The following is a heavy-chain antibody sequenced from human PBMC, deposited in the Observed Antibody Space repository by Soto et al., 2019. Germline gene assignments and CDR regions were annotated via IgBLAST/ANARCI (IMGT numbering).Heavy chain of an antibody. CDR2: INHSGST. D-gene: IGHD5-12*01. CDR3: ARGPRWLQLQYFQH. CDR1: GGAFSGYH. Sequence: ASETLSLTCTVYGGAFSGYHWNWVRQPPGKGLEWIGEINHSGSTDYNPSLRSRVTMSLDTSKNHFSLKLSSVTAADTAVYYCARGPRWLQLQYFQHWGQGTLVTVSS. J-gene: IGHJ1*01. V-gene: IGHV4-34*01.